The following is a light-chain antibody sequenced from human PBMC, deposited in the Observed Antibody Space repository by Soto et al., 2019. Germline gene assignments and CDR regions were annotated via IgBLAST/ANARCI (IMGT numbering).Light chain of an antibody. Sequence: QSALTQPRSVSGSPGQPVPIPCTGTSIDVGSYKYVSWYQHHPGKAPKLMIFDVNKRPSGVPDRFSGSNSGNAASLTISGLQPEDEADYFCCSFVDSDTVLFGGGTKLTVL. V-gene: IGLV2-11*01. J-gene: IGLJ3*02. CDR1: SIDVGSYKY. CDR3: CSFVDSDTVL. CDR2: DVN.